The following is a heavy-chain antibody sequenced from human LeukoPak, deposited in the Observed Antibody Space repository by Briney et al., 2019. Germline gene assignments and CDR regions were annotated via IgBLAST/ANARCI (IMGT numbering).Heavy chain of an antibody. J-gene: IGHJ5*02. D-gene: IGHD2-2*02. CDR1: GYSFTSYW. Sequence: GESLKISCKGSGYSFTSYWIGWVRQMPGKGLEWMGIIYPGDSDTRYSPSFQGQGTISADKSISTAYLQWSSLKASDTAMYYCARTLGYCSSTSCYRWFDPWGQGTLVTVSS. CDR3: ARTLGYCSSTSCYRWFDP. V-gene: IGHV5-51*01. CDR2: IYPGDSDT.